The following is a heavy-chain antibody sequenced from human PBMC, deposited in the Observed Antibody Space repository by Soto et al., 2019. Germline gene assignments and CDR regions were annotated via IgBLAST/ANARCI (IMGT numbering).Heavy chain of an antibody. CDR1: FPFKHYA. J-gene: IGHJ4*02. CDR3: ARRGSGSYYDY. D-gene: IGHD1-26*01. CDR2: ICGSGDST. V-gene: IGHV3-23*01. Sequence: EVQLLESGGGLVQPGGFLGPFRSSLGFPFKHYALNLVRQASGKGLEWVSVICGSGDSTYYAGSVKGRFTISRDNSKNTLYLQMNSLRAEDTAIYYCARRGSGSYYDYWGQGTLVTVSS.